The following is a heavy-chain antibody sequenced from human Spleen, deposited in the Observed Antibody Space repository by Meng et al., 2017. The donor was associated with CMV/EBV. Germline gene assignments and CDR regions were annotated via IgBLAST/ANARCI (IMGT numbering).Heavy chain of an antibody. CDR1: GYTFISYY. CDR3: AAKIDITYFDF. J-gene: IGHJ4*02. D-gene: IGHD1-14*01. CDR2: INPNGGTT. V-gene: IGHV1-46*01. Sequence: SCKTSGYTFISYYMHWVRQAPGQGLEWMGVINPNGGTTAYAQKFQGRVTMTGDTSTSTIYMELNSLRSEDTAVYFCAAKIDITYFDFWGQGTLVTVSS.